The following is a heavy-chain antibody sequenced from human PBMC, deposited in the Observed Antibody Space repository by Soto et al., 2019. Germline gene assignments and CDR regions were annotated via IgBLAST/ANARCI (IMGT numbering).Heavy chain of an antibody. D-gene: IGHD2-2*01. Sequence: GESLKISCKGSGYSFTSYWISWVRQMPGKGLEWMGRIDPSDSYTNYSPSFQGHVTISADKSISTAYLQWSSLKASDTAMHYCARPLRGEFQLLMGENYYYGMDVWGQGTTVTVSS. CDR2: IDPSDSYT. J-gene: IGHJ6*02. V-gene: IGHV5-10-1*01. CDR3: ARPLRGEFQLLMGENYYYGMDV. CDR1: GYSFTSYW.